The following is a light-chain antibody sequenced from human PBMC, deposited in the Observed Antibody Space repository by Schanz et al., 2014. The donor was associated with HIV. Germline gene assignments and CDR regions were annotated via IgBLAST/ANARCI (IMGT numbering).Light chain of an antibody. CDR2: EVS. V-gene: IGLV2-14*02. CDR3: SSYTSSSTYV. J-gene: IGLJ1*01. Sequence: QSALTQPASVSGSPGQSITISCTGTSSDVGGYNFVSWYQQHPGKVPKLMIYEVSKRPPGISNRFSGSKSVNTASLTISGLQAEDEADYYCSSYTSSSTYVLGTGTKLTVL. CDR1: SSDVGGYNF.